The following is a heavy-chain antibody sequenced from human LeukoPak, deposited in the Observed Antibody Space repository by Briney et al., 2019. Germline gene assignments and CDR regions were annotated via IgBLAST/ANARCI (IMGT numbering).Heavy chain of an antibody. Sequence: SETLSLTCTVSGGSISNYYRSWIRQPAGKGLEWIGRISASGNTNYDPSLKSRVTMSVDTSMNLFALKLSSVTAADTAVYYCARQGVATAIDYWGQGTLVTVSS. D-gene: IGHD2-21*02. CDR2: ISASGNT. CDR1: GGSISNYY. V-gene: IGHV4-4*07. CDR3: ARQGVATAIDY. J-gene: IGHJ4*02.